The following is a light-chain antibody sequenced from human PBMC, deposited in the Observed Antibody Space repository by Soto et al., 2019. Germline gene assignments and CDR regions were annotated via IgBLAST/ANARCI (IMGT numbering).Light chain of an antibody. V-gene: IGKV1-6*01. J-gene: IGKJ1*01. CDR1: QAITNH. CDR2: AAS. CDR3: LQDYNYPRT. Sequence: AIQMTQSPSSLSASVGDRVTITCRASQAITNHLNWYQQKPGKAPNLVTFAASNLQSGVPSRFRGSGSDTDFTLTISSLQPEDFATYYCLQDYNYPRTFGQGTKVEIK.